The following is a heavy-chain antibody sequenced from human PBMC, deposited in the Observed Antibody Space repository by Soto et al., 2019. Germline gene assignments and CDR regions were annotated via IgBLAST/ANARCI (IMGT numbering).Heavy chain of an antibody. D-gene: IGHD3-16*01. CDR3: VRLNGQQFGLFDY. CDR2: IHYSGST. J-gene: IGHJ4*02. CDR1: GGSISSRGYY. V-gene: IGHV4-39*01. Sequence: PSETLSLTCTVSGGSISSRGYYWGWIRQPPGKGLEWIGSIHYSGSTYYNPSLKSRVTISVDTSKNQFSLNLSSVTAADTAVFYCVRLNGQQFGLFDYWGQGTLVTVSS.